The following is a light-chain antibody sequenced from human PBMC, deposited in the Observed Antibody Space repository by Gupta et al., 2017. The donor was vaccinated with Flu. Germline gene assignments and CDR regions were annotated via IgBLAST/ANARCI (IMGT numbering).Light chain of an antibody. CDR2: DDS. CDR3: QVWNKNTDHYV. J-gene: IGLJ1*01. Sequence: GKTASITCGGNNIGIKTVHWYQQRPGQAPVLVVYDDSDRPSWIPERFSGSNSGNTATLTITGVEAGDEADYYCQVWNKNTDHYVFGTGTKVTVL. V-gene: IGLV3-21*03. CDR1: NIGIKT.